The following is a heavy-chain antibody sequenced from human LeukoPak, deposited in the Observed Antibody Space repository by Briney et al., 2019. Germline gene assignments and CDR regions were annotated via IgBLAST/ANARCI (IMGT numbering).Heavy chain of an antibody. CDR3: ARGSAMLVYAIGLYFQH. Sequence: GASVKVSCKASGGTFSSYAISWVRQAPGQGPEWMGGIIPIFGAANYAQKFQGRVTITTDESTSTAYMELSSLRSEDTAVYYCARGSAMLVYAIGLYFQHWGQGTLVTVSS. D-gene: IGHD2-8*01. J-gene: IGHJ1*01. CDR1: GGTFSSYA. CDR2: IIPIFGAA. V-gene: IGHV1-69*05.